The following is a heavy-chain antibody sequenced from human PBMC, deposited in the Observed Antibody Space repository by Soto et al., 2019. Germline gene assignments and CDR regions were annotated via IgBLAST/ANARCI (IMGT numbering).Heavy chain of an antibody. J-gene: IGHJ4*02. Sequence: QLQLQEVGPGLGKPSETLSLTCTVSGGSISGSSYSWGWIRQPPGKGLEWIGNIYYSGSAYSIPSLRSRVTISVDTSKNQFSLRLSPATAADTAVYYCARLYGAIDYWGQGTLVTVSS. D-gene: IGHD4-17*01. CDR3: ARLYGAIDY. CDR1: GGSISGSSYS. CDR2: IYYSGSA. V-gene: IGHV4-39*01.